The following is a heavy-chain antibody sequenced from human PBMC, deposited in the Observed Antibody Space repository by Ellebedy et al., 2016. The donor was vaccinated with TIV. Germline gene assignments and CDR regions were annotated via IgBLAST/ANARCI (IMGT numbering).Heavy chain of an antibody. V-gene: IGHV1-69*04. CDR1: GGTFSSYA. J-gene: IGHJ4*02. Sequence: ASVKVSCKASGGTFSSYAISWVRQAPGQGLEWMGRIIPILGITNYAQKFQGRVTITADKSTSTAYMELSSLRSDDTAVYYCARANQQGVVVVGPAPNFDFWGQGTLVTVSS. CDR2: IIPILGIT. CDR3: ARANQQGVVVVGPAPNFDF. D-gene: IGHD2-15*01.